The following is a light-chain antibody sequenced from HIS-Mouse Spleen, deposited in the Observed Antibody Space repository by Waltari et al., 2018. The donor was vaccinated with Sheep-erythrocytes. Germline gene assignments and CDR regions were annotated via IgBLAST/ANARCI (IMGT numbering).Light chain of an antibody. CDR1: KLGDKY. Sequence: SYELTQQPSVSVSPGQTASITRSGDKLGDKYACWYQQKPGQSPVLVIYQDSKRPSGIPERFSGSSSGTMATLTISGAQVEDEADYYCYSTDSSGNHRVFGTGTKVTVL. J-gene: IGLJ1*01. V-gene: IGLV3-10*01. CDR2: QDS. CDR3: YSTDSSGNHRV.